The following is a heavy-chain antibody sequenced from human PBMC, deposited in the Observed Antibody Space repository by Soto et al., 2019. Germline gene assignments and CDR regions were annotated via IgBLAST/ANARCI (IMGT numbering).Heavy chain of an antibody. V-gene: IGHV3-23*01. J-gene: IGHJ4*02. CDR3: AKYYGDYENFDY. CDR2: ISGSGGST. D-gene: IGHD4-17*01. CDR1: GFTFSSYA. Sequence: EVQLLESGGGLVQPGGSLRLTCAASGFTFSSYAMSWVRQAPGKGLEWVSAISGSGGSTYYADSVKGRFTISRDNSKNTLYLQMNSLRAEDTAVYYCAKYYGDYENFDYWGQGTLVTVSS.